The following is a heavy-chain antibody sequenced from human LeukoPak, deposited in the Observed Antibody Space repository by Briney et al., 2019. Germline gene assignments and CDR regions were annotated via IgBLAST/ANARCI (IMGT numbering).Heavy chain of an antibody. CDR2: IRSKANSYAT. D-gene: IGHD5-18*01. J-gene: IGHJ4*02. V-gene: IGHV3-73*01. CDR1: GFTFSSYG. CDR3: TTRPTGGYSYGNDY. Sequence: GGSLRLSCAASGFTFSSYGMHWVRQASGKGLEWVGRIRSKANSYATAYAASVKGRFTISRDDSKNTAYLQMNSLKTEDTAVYYCTTRPTGGYSYGNDYWGQGTLVTVSS.